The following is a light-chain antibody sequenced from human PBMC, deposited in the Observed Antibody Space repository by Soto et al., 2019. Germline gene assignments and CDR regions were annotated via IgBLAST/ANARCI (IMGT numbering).Light chain of an antibody. CDR2: DAS. V-gene: IGKV1-33*01. Sequence: DIQMTQSPSSLSASVGDRVTITCQASQDISNYLNWFQQKPGKPPKFLIYDASNLETGVPSRFSGSGSGTDFTFTISSLQPEDIATYYCQQYNSLPITFGQGTRLEI. CDR1: QDISNY. J-gene: IGKJ5*01. CDR3: QQYNSLPIT.